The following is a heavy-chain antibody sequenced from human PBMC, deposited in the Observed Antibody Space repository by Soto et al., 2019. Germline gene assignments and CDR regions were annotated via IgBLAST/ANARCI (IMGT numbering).Heavy chain of an antibody. CDR1: GFTFGDYA. D-gene: IGHD4-17*01. CDR3: TRDRGTTVVTPYYYYYYGMDV. V-gene: IGHV3-49*03. CDR2: IRSKAYGGTT. J-gene: IGHJ6*02. Sequence: SLRLSCTASGFTFGDYAMSWFRQAPGKGLEWVGFIRSKAYGGTTEYAASVKGRFTISRDDSKSIAYLQMNSLKTEDTAVYYCTRDRGTTVVTPYYYYYYGMDVWGQWTTVTVSS.